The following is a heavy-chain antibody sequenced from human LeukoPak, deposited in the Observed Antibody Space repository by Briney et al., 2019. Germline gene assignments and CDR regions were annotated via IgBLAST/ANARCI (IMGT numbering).Heavy chain of an antibody. D-gene: IGHD6-13*01. J-gene: IGHJ5*02. CDR2: IYPSGTT. CDR3: ARAYSSSWYFNWFDP. CDR1: GYSISSGYY. V-gene: IGHV4-38-2*02. Sequence: PSETLSLTCTVSGYSISSGYYWGWIRQPPGKGLEWIGNIYPSGTTYYNPFLKTRVTISVDTSKNQFSLKLSSVTAADTAVYFCARAYSSSWYFNWFDPWGQGTLVTVSS.